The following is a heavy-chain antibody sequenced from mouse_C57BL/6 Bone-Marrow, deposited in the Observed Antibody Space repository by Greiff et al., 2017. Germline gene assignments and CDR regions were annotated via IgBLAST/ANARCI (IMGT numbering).Heavy chain of an antibody. J-gene: IGHJ3*01. CDR3: TATMVTTRVAY. D-gene: IGHD2-2*01. CDR1: GFNIKDDY. CDR2: IDPENGDT. Sequence: EVNVVESGAELVRPGASVKLSCTASGFNIKDDYMHWVKQRPEQGLEWIGWIDPENGDTEYASKFQGKATITADTSSNTAYLQLSSLTSEDTAVYYCTATMVTTRVAYWGQGTLVTVSA. V-gene: IGHV14-4*01.